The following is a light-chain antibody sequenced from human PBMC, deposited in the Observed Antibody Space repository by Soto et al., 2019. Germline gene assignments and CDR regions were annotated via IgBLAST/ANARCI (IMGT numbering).Light chain of an antibody. CDR3: SSYTISTTYV. CDR1: SNDVGLYNY. Sequence: QSVLTQPASVSGSPGQSITISCTGTSNDVGLYNYVSWYQQHPGKAPKLMIYDVTERPSGVSNRFSGSKSGNTASLTIPGLQAEDEGDYYCSSYTISTTYVFGTGTKVTAL. J-gene: IGLJ1*01. CDR2: DVT. V-gene: IGLV2-14*03.